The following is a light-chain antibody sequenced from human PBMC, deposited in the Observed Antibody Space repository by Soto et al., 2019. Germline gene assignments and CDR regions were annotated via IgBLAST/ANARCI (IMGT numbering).Light chain of an antibody. V-gene: IGKV3-11*01. J-gene: IGKJ4*01. CDR3: QQRSDWALT. CDR1: QSVGSY. Sequence: EIVLTQSPATLSLSPGERATLSCRASQSVGSYLAWFQHKPGQAPRLLIHDASYRAAGIPARFSGSGSETDFTLTIRSLEPEDFAVYYYQQRSDWALTFGGGTKVQI. CDR2: DAS.